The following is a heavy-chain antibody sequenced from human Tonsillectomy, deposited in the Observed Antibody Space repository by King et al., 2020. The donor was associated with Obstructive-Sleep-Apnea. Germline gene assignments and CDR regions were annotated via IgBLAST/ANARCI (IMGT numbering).Heavy chain of an antibody. CDR3: ARGGGSGGYTGYV. D-gene: IGHD5-12*01. Sequence: VQLVESGAEVKKPGASVKVSCKASGYAFTSYDIAWVRQATGQGLEGMGWMNPDSGATGYAQKFQGGVTMTRSTSISTAYMELKSLTYDETAVYYCARGGGSGGYTGYVWGQGTLVTVSS. V-gene: IGHV1-8*01. CDR2: MNPDSGAT. CDR1: GYAFTSYD. J-gene: IGHJ4*02.